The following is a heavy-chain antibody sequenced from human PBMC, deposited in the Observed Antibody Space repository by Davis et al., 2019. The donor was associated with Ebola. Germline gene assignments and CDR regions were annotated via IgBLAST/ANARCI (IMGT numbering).Heavy chain of an antibody. CDR2: IYSGGTT. D-gene: IGHD3-9*01. Sequence: GGSLRLSCAASGFTVSSNYMNWVRQAPGKGLEWVSVIYSGGTTEYADSVKGRFTVSRDNSKNTLYLQMNSLRAEDTAVYYCARSSSDWLFPFDHWGQGTLVTVSS. J-gene: IGHJ4*02. V-gene: IGHV3-53*01. CDR3: ARSSSDWLFPFDH. CDR1: GFTVSSNY.